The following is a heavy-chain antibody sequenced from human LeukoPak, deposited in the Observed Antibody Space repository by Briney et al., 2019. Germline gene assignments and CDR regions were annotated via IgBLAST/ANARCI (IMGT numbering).Heavy chain of an antibody. CDR1: GITFRNYA. CDR2: ITGSGDTR. CDR3: GKDPNGDYIGAFDF. V-gene: IGHV3-23*01. Sequence: GVSLRLSCVASGITFRNYAVTWVRHAPGKGLEGVSSITGSGDTRRYADSVKGRFTISRDNSVDTLYLQMNSLSAEDTAIYYCGKDPNGDYIGAFDFWGPGTMVTVSS. D-gene: IGHD4-17*01. J-gene: IGHJ3*01.